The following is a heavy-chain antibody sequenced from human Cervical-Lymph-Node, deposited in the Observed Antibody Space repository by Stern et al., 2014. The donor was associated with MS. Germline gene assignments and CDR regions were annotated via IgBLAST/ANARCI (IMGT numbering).Heavy chain of an antibody. D-gene: IGHD3-3*01. CDR1: GGSISSYY. V-gene: IGHV4-59*08. CDR2: VHYRGPT. Sequence: QLQLQESGPGLVKPSETLSLTCSVSGGSISSYYWNWIRQPPGKGLEWIAMVHYRGPTTYNPPLKSRFPIFQDTSMNKTPLKLTSGTAADTAVYYCAGSGTYYPDYWGQGILVTVSS. CDR3: AGSGTYYPDY. J-gene: IGHJ4*02.